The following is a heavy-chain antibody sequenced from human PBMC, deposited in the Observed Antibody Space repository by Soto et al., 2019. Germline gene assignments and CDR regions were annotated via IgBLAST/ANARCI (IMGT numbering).Heavy chain of an antibody. V-gene: IGHV3-30-3*01. CDR2: ISYDGSNK. J-gene: IGHJ6*02. D-gene: IGHD3-3*01. Sequence: QVQLVESGGGVVQPGRSLRLSCAASGFTFSSYAMHWVRQAPGKGLEWVAVISYDGSNKYYADSVKGRFTISRDNSKNTLYLRMNSLRAEDTAVYYCAIAIRPYYDFWSGYPGGMDVWGQGTTVTVSS. CDR3: AIAIRPYYDFWSGYPGGMDV. CDR1: GFTFSSYA.